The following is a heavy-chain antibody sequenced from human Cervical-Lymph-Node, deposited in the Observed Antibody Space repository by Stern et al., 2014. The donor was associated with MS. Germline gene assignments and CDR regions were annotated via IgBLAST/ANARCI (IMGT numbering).Heavy chain of an antibody. CDR3: ARGAGDGYILRRFHHYGLGV. J-gene: IGHJ6*02. D-gene: IGHD5-24*01. CDR1: GGTFSNYA. CDR2: IIPILGTP. V-gene: IGHV1-69*01. Sequence: QVQLVQSGAEVKKPGSSVKVSCKASGGTFSNYAISWVRQAPGQGLEWMGGIIPILGTPNYEQRFQGRVTITADQSTSTAYMELSSLTSEDTAVYYCARGAGDGYILRRFHHYGLGVWGQGTTVTVSS.